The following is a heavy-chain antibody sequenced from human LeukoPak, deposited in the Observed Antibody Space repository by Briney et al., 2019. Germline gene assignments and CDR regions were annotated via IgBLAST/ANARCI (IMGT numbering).Heavy chain of an antibody. V-gene: IGHV1-18*01. CDR1: GYTFSSYG. J-gene: IGHJ4*02. CDR2: ISVHNGNP. Sequence: GASVKVSCKASGYTFSSYGISWVRQAPGQGLEWMGWISVHNGNPDYAQKFQGRVIMTTDTFTSTAYMEPRSLRSDDTAVYYCAIDQYDSVGGSHRPYFDYWGQGTLVTVSS. D-gene: IGHD3-16*02. CDR3: AIDQYDSVGGSHRPYFDY.